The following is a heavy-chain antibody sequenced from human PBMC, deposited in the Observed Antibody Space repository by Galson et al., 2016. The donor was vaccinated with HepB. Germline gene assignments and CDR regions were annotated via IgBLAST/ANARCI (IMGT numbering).Heavy chain of an antibody. V-gene: IGHV3-23*01. J-gene: IGHJ6*03. Sequence: SLRLSCAASGFTFSSYAMSWVRQAPGKGLEWVSSTSSTGFTTFYADSVKGRFTISRDNSKNTLFLRVSSLRADDTAVYYCAKVPVAVAASRVYYYYYMDVWGQGTTVTVSS. CDR2: TSSTGFTT. CDR1: GFTFSSYA. CDR3: AKVPVAVAASRVYYYYYMDV. D-gene: IGHD6-13*01.